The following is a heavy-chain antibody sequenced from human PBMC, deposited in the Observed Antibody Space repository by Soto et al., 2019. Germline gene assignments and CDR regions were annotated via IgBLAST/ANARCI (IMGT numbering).Heavy chain of an antibody. CDR3: AKAILAATIGPYAMDV. J-gene: IGHJ6*02. CDR1: GFDFNSYA. V-gene: IGHV3-30*18. D-gene: IGHD6-13*01. CDR2: ISNDGSNV. Sequence: QVQLVESGGGVVQPGASLRVSCAASGFDFNSYAMHWVLQAPGKGLEWMGVISNDGSNVYYADFVKGRFTISRDRSKNTLFLQGDRLRGDDTGTYYCAKAILAATIGPYAMDVWGQGTTVTVSS.